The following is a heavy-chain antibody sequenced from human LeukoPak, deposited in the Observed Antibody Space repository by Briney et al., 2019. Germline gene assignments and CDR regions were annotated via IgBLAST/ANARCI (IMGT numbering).Heavy chain of an antibody. CDR1: GFRFSAFW. D-gene: IGHD1-26*01. CDR3: ISDSEGRSGGDD. J-gene: IGHJ4*01. Sequence: GGSLRLSCAASGFRFSAFWMHWVRQIPGKGLVWVSRISPDGSTTTYADSVTGRFTISRDNAKNTMHLQMNSLRAEDTAVYYCISDSEGRSGGDDWGQGTQVTVS. CDR2: ISPDGSTT. V-gene: IGHV3-74*03.